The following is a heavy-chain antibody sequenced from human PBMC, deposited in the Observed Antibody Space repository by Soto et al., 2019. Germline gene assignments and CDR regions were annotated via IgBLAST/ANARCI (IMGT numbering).Heavy chain of an antibody. V-gene: IGHV1-69*12. CDR1: GGTFSSYA. J-gene: IGHJ5*02. CDR2: IIPIFGTA. Sequence: QVQLVQSGAEVKKPGSSVKVSCKASGGTFSSYALSWVRQAPGHGLEWMGGIIPIFGTANYAQKFKGRVTITADESTSTAYMELSSLRSEDTAVYYCARERRSNPFDPWGQGTLVTVSS. CDR3: ARERRSNPFDP. D-gene: IGHD1-26*01.